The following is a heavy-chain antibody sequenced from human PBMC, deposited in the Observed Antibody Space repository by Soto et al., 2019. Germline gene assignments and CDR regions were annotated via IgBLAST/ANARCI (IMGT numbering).Heavy chain of an antibody. CDR1: GFTFSSYA. V-gene: IGHV3-23*01. CDR2: VSGSGGST. CDR3: AKAGYCGGDRYSGARFYWYFDL. Sequence: VQLLESGGGLVQPGGSLRLSCAASGFTFSSYAMNWVRQAPGKGLEWVSAVSGSGGSTYYADSVKGRFTISRDNSKNTLYLQMNSLRGEDTAVYYCAKAGYCGGDRYSGARFYWYFDLWGRGTLVTVSS. J-gene: IGHJ2*01. D-gene: IGHD2-21*02.